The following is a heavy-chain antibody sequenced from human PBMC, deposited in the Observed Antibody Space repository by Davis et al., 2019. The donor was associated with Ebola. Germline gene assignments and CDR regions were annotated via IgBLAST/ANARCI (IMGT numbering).Heavy chain of an antibody. J-gene: IGHJ3*01. CDR3: ARGPAVTGTGNSFDL. CDR1: GFTFSSFSTYW. D-gene: IGHD1-1*01. CDR2: IIGDGSIT. V-gene: IGHV3-74*01. Sequence: HTGGSLRLSCAASGFTFSSFSTYWMYWVRQAPGKGLEWVSRIIGDGSITNYADSVEGRFTIFRDNGKNTLYLQLRSLTAEDTAVYYCARGPAVTGTGNSFDLWGQGTGVTISS.